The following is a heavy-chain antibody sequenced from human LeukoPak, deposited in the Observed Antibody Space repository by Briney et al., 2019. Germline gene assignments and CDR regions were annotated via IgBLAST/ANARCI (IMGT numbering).Heavy chain of an antibody. V-gene: IGHV1-69*13. CDR3: ARDSAEQWLTYYFDY. CDR1: RGTFSSYA. J-gene: IGHJ4*02. Sequence: SVKVSCKASRGTFSSYAFSWVRQAPGQGLEWMGGIIPIFGTTCYAQKYQGRVTITADESTSTVYMELSSLTSEDTAIYSCARDSAEQWLTYYFDYWGQGTLVTVSS. D-gene: IGHD6-19*01. CDR2: IIPIFGTT.